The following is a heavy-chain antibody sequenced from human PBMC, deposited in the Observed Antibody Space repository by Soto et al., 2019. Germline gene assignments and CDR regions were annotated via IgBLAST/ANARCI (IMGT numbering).Heavy chain of an antibody. CDR3: ARDKITEILDY. D-gene: IGHD1-20*01. CDR2: INCGNGNT. V-gene: IGHV1-3*01. CDR1: GNTVPNYA. Sequence: ASVKVSCKASGNTVPNYAIHWVRQAPGQSLEYMGWINCGNGNTYYTEHFRGRVTLTRDTSAGTVYMQQSSLTSEDTAGYYCARDKITEILDYWGQG. J-gene: IGHJ4*02.